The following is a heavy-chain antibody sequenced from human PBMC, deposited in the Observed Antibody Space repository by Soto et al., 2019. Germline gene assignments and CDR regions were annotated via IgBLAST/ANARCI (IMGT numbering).Heavy chain of an antibody. CDR1: GGTFSGYY. Sequence: SETLSLTCAVYGGTFSGYYWSWIRQPPGKGLEWIGEINHSGSTNYSPSLKSRVTISVDTSKNQFSLKLSSVTAADTAVYYCARDKYCSSTSCPSSSWTVVDYWGQGTLVTVSS. CDR2: INHSGST. J-gene: IGHJ4*02. CDR3: ARDKYCSSTSCPSSSWTVVDY. D-gene: IGHD2-2*01. V-gene: IGHV4-34*01.